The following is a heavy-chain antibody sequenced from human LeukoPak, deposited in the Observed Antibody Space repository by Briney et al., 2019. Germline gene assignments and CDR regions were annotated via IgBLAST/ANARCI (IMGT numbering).Heavy chain of an antibody. CDR2: INHSGST. J-gene: IGHJ4*02. D-gene: IGHD3-22*01. CDR3: ARGKYYYDSSGYYGKTFDY. CDR1: GGSFSGYY. V-gene: IGHV4-34*01. Sequence: SETLSLTCAVYGGSFSGYYWSWIRQPPGKGLEWIGEINHSGSTNYNPSLKSRVTISADTSKNQFSLKLSSVTAADTAVYYCARGKYYYDSSGYYGKTFDYWGQGTLVTVSS.